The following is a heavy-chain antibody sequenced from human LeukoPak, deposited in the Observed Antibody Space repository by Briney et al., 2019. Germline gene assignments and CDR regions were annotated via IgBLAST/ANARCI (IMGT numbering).Heavy chain of an antibody. CDR1: GGTFSSYA. Sequence: SVKVSCKASGGTFSSYAISWVRQAPGQGLEWMGRIIPILGIANYAQKFQGRVTVTADKSTSTAYMELSSLRSEDTAVYYCARALGIAVAGSKYWGQGTLVTVSS. D-gene: IGHD6-19*01. CDR2: IIPILGIA. V-gene: IGHV1-69*04. CDR3: ARALGIAVAGSKY. J-gene: IGHJ4*02.